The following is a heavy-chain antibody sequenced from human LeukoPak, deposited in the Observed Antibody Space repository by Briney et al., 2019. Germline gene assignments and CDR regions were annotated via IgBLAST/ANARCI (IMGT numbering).Heavy chain of an antibody. CDR3: ARAYYYDSSGLPLDY. CDR1: GGSFSGYY. D-gene: IGHD3-22*01. V-gene: IGHV4-34*01. CDR2: INHSGST. J-gene: IGHJ4*02. Sequence: SETLSLTCAVYGGSFSGYYWSWIRQPPGKGLEWIGEINHSGSTNYNPSLKSRVTISVDTSKNQFSLKLSSVTAADTAVYYCARAYYYDSSGLPLDYWGQGTLVTVSS.